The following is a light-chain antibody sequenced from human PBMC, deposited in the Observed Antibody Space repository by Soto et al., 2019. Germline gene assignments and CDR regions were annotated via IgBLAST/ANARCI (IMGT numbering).Light chain of an antibody. CDR1: SSDVGGYKY. J-gene: IGLJ1*01. CDR2: DIR. Sequence: QSALTQPASVSGSPGQSITISCTGTSSDVGGYKYVSWYQQHPGKAPKLMIYDIRNRPSGVSNRFSGSKSGNTASLTISGLQAEGEADYYCRSYTSSSTRVFGNRTKLTVL. V-gene: IGLV2-14*03. CDR3: RSYTSSSTRV.